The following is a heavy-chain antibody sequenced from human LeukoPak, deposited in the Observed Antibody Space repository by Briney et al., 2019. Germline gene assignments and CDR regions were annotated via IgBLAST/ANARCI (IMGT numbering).Heavy chain of an antibody. Sequence: GSSVKVSCKASGGTFSSYAISWVRQAPGQGLEWMGGIIPIFGTANYAQKFQGRVTITADESTSTAYMELSSLRSEDTAVYYCGRASHMYYYDSSGFHLRSLSYCGEGTLVTVSS. CDR3: GRASHMYYYDSSGFHLRSLSY. CDR2: IIPIFGTA. CDR1: GGTFSSYA. V-gene: IGHV1-69*01. D-gene: IGHD3-22*01. J-gene: IGHJ4*02.